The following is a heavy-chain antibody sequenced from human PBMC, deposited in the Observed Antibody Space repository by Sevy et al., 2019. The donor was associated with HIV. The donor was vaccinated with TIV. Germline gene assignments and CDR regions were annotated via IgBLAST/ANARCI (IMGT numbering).Heavy chain of an antibody. J-gene: IGHJ4*02. Sequence: SETLSLTCTASGGPISSGSHYWIWIRPADGKGLEWIGDIYTTGSTNDNPSLKRRVTISVDTPKNQFSLKLSSVTAADTAVYYCARKNGLYYFDYWGQGTLVTVSS. CDR1: GGPISSGSHY. CDR2: IYTTGST. D-gene: IGHD2-8*01. CDR3: ARKNGLYYFDY. V-gene: IGHV4-61*09.